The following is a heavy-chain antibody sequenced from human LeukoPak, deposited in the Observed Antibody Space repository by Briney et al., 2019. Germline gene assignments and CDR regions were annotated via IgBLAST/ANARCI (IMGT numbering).Heavy chain of an antibody. CDR1: GFTFSSYA. CDR3: AKDRIHYGSPRVFWFDS. V-gene: IGHV3-23*01. J-gene: IGHJ5*01. CDR2: ISGSGGST. D-gene: IGHD4-17*01. Sequence: GGSLRLSCAASGFTFSSYAMSWVRQAPGKGLEWVSAISGSGGSTYYADSVKGRFTISRDNSKNTLCLQMNGLRAEDTAVYYCAKDRIHYGSPRVFWFDSWGQGTLVTVSS.